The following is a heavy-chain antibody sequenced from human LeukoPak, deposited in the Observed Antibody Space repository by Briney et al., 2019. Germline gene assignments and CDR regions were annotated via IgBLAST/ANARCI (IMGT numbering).Heavy chain of an antibody. D-gene: IGHD2-15*01. Sequence: ASVKVSCKASGYTFTSYDINWVRQATGQGLEWMGWINPNSGGTNYAQKFQGRVTMTRDTSISTAYMELSRLRSDDTAVYYCAREVYCSGGSCSGPFDYWGQGTLVTVSS. CDR2: INPNSGGT. V-gene: IGHV1-2*02. CDR3: AREVYCSGGSCSGPFDY. CDR1: GYTFTSYD. J-gene: IGHJ4*02.